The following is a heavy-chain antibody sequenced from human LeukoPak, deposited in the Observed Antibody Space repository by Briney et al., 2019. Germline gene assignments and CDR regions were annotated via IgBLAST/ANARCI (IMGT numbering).Heavy chain of an antibody. D-gene: IGHD2-2*02. J-gene: IGHJ6*03. Sequence: GGSLRLSCAASGFTFSSYSMNWVRRAPGKGLEWVSSISSSSSYIYYADSVKGRFTISRDNAKNSLYLQMNSLRAEDTAVYYCARGPIVVVPAAIDGRGYYYYYMDVWGKGTTVTVSS. CDR1: GFTFSSYS. CDR3: ARGPIVVVPAAIDGRGYYYYYMDV. V-gene: IGHV3-21*01. CDR2: ISSSSSYI.